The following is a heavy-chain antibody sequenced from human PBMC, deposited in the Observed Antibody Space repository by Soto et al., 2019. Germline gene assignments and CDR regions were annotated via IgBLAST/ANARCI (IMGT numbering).Heavy chain of an antibody. V-gene: IGHV3-30*18. Sequence: PGGSLRLSCVASGFTFRNFAMHWVRQAPGKGLEWVSLLSYDENNEFYADSVKGRFTISRDISTNTLFLQMNDLRVEDTALYFCAKDPSSPGLYNYFDAWGQGTLVTVSS. CDR2: LSYDENNE. D-gene: IGHD2-15*01. J-gene: IGHJ5*02. CDR1: GFTFRNFA. CDR3: AKDPSSPGLYNYFDA.